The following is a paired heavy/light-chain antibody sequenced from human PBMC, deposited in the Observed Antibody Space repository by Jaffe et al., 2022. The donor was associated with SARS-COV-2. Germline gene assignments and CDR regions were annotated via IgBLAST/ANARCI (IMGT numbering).Heavy chain of an antibody. Sequence: EVQLVESGGGLIQPGGSLRLSCAASGFTVSSDYMTWVRQAPGKGLEWVSAVHRNGDTFYADSVKGRFTISRDNSNNTLYLQMNGLRGGDTAVYYCARKAGSGWLFDYWGQGTLVTVSS. V-gene: IGHV3-53*01. CDR3: ARKAGSGWLFDY. CDR1: GFTVSSDY. J-gene: IGHJ4*02. D-gene: IGHD6-19*01. CDR2: VHRNGDT.
Light chain of an antibody. CDR2: GAS. CDR3: QQYNNWPLT. CDR1: QSVRSN. V-gene: IGKV3-15*01. J-gene: IGKJ4*01. Sequence: EIVMTQSPATLSVSPGERATLSCRASQSVRSNLAWYQQKPGQAPRLLIYGASTRATGIPARFSGSGSGTEFTLTISSLQSEDFAVYYCQQYNNWPLTFGGGTKVEIK.